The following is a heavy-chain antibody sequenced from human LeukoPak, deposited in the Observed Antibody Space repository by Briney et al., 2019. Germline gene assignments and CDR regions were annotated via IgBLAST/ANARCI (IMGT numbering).Heavy chain of an antibody. J-gene: IGHJ3*02. D-gene: IGHD4-23*01. CDR1: GFTFSSYG. CDR3: AKGGTTVVTGDAFDI. V-gene: IGHV3-30*02. Sequence: GGSLRLSCAASGFTFSSYGMHWVRQAPGKGLEWVAFIRCDGSNKYYANSVKGRFTISRDNSKNTLYLQMNSLRAEDTAVYYCAKGGTTVVTGDAFDIWGQGTMVTVSS. CDR2: IRCDGSNK.